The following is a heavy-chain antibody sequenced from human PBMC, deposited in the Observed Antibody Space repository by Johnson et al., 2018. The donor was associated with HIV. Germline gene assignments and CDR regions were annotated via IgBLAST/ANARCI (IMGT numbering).Heavy chain of an antibody. Sequence: QVQLVESGGGVVQPGRSLRLSCAASGFTFSSYAMHWVRQAPGKGLEWVAVISYDGSNKYYADSVKGRFPISRDNSKNTLYLQMNSLRAEDTAVYYCARGIAPYCGGDCSQSAFDIWGQGTMVTVSS. CDR2: ISYDGSNK. CDR1: GFTFSSYA. D-gene: IGHD2-21*01. V-gene: IGHV3-30*04. J-gene: IGHJ3*02. CDR3: ARGIAPYCGGDCSQSAFDI.